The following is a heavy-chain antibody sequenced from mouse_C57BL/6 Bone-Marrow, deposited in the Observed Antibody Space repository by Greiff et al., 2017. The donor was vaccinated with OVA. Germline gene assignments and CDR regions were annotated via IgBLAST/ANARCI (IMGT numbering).Heavy chain of an antibody. V-gene: IGHV1-69*01. CDR1: GYTFTSYW. Sequence: VQLQESGAELVMPGASVKLSCKASGYTFTSYWMHWVKQRPGQGLEWIGEIDPSDSYTNYNQKFKGKSPLTVDKSPSTAYMQLSSLTSVDSAVYYGAREGYCWYFDVWGTGTTVTVSS. J-gene: IGHJ1*03. D-gene: IGHD2-3*01. CDR2: IDPSDSYT. CDR3: AREGYCWYFDV.